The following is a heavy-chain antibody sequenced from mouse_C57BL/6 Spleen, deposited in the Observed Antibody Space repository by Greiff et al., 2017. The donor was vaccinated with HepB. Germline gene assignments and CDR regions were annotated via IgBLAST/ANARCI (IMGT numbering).Heavy chain of an antibody. J-gene: IGHJ3*01. V-gene: IGHV10-3*01. CDR2: IRSKSSNYAT. Sequence: EVKLVESGGGLVQPKGSLKLSCAASGFTFNTYAMHWVRQAPGKGLEWVARIRSKSSNYATYYADSVKDRFTISRDDSQSMLYLQMNNLKTEDTAMYYCVREGTVVAKRESWFAYWGQGTLVTVSA. CDR1: GFTFNTYA. CDR3: VREGTVVAKRESWFAY. D-gene: IGHD1-1*01.